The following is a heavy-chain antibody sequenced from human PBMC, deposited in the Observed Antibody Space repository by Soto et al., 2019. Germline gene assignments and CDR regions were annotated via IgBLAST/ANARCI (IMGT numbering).Heavy chain of an antibody. Sequence: SVKVSCNASGYTFTSYGISWVRQAPGQGLEWMGWISAYNGNTNYAQKLQGRVTMTTDTSTSTAYMELRSLRSDDTAVHYCARDRYSYPYYFDYWAQGTLVTVSS. V-gene: IGHV1-18*01. CDR1: GYTFTSYG. CDR3: ARDRYSYPYYFDY. J-gene: IGHJ4*02. D-gene: IGHD5-18*01. CDR2: ISAYNGNT.